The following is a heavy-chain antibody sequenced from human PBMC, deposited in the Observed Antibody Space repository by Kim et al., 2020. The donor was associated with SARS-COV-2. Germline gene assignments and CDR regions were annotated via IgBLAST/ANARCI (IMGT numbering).Heavy chain of an antibody. Sequence: NPSLKSRVTISVDTSKNQFSLKLSSVTAADTAVYYCARERYFDWLLPFDYWGQGTLVTVSS. D-gene: IGHD3-9*01. V-gene: IGHV4-34*01. CDR3: ARERYFDWLLPFDY. J-gene: IGHJ4*02.